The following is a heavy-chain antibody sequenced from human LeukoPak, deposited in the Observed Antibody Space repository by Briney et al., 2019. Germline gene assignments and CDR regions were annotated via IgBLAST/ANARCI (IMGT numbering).Heavy chain of an antibody. V-gene: IGHV1-2*02. CDR2: INPNSGGT. Sequence: ASVKVSCTASAYTFTGYYIHWVRQAPGQGLEWMGWINPNSGGTNYAQKFQGRVTMTRDTSISTAYMELSRLTSEDTAVYYCARVKVVGATLAFDIGGQGKMVTVSA. J-gene: IGHJ3*02. CDR3: ARVKVVGATLAFDI. D-gene: IGHD1-26*01. CDR1: AYTFTGYY.